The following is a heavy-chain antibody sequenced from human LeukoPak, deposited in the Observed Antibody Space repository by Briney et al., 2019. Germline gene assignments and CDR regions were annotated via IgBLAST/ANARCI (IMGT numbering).Heavy chain of an antibody. J-gene: IGHJ3*02. V-gene: IGHV4-30-4*01. D-gene: IGHD1/OR15-1a*01. Sequence: SETLSLTCTVSGGSISSGDYYWSWIRQPPGKGLEWIGYIYYSGSTYYNPSLKSRVTISVDTSKNQFSLKLSSVTAADTAVYYCASNKNPAQAFDIWGQGTIVTISS. CDR1: GGSISSGDYY. CDR2: IYYSGST. CDR3: ASNKNPAQAFDI.